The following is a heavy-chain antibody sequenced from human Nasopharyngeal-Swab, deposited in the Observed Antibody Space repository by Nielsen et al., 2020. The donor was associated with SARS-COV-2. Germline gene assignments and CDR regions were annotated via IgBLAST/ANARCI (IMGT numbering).Heavy chain of an antibody. CDR1: GGSISSSSYY. J-gene: IGHJ4*02. Sequence: SETLSLTCTVSGGSISSSSYYWGWIRQPPGKGLEWIGSIYYSGSTYYNPPLKSRVTISVDTSKNQFSLKLSSVTAADTAVYYCARPKYSGYDDEFGAYFDYWGQGTLVTVSS. V-gene: IGHV4-39*01. D-gene: IGHD5-12*01. CDR2: IYYSGST. CDR3: ARPKYSGYDDEFGAYFDY.